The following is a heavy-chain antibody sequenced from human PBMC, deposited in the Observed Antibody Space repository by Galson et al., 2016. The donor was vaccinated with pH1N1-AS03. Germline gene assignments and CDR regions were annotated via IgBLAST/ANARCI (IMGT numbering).Heavy chain of an antibody. CDR1: W. CDR2: ITSDGSTP. CDR3: ARGRFLDWFPDDY. Sequence: WMHWVRQAPGKGLVWVSGITSDGSTPTYADSVQGRFTISRDNAKNTLYLQMSSLRVEDTAVYFCARGRFLDWFPDDYWGQGTLVTVSS. V-gene: IGHV3-74*03. D-gene: IGHD3/OR15-3a*01. J-gene: IGHJ4*02.